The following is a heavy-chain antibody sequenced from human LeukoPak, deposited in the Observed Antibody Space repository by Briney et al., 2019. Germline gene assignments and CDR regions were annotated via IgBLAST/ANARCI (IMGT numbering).Heavy chain of an antibody. D-gene: IGHD2-8*01. CDR2: IYYSGST. CDR3: ARPPVYYDAFHI. V-gene: IGHV4-39*01. Sequence: SETLSLTCTVSGGSISSSSYYWGWIRQPPGKGLEWIGSIYYSGSTYYNPSLKSRVTISVDTSKNQFSLKLSSVTAADTAVYYCARPPVYYDAFHIWGQGTMVTVSS. J-gene: IGHJ3*02. CDR1: GGSISSSSYY.